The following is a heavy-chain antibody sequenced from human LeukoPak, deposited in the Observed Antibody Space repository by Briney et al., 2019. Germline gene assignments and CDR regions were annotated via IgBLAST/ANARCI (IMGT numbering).Heavy chain of an antibody. CDR2: INHSGST. CDR1: GGSFSGYY. J-gene: IGHJ4*02. D-gene: IGHD6-19*01. Sequence: SETLSLTCAVYGGSFSGYYWSWIRQPPGKGLEWIGEINHSGSTNYNPSLKSRVTISVDTSKNQFSLKLSSVTAADTAVYYCARVRWLETADYLDYWGQGTLVTVSS. CDR3: ARVRWLETADYLDY. V-gene: IGHV4-34*01.